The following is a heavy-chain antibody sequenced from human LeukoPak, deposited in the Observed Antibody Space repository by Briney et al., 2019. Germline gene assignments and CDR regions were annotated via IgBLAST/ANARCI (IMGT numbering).Heavy chain of an antibody. CDR1: GYSFTSYW. J-gene: IGHJ5*02. CDR2: IYPGDSDT. Sequence: GESLKISCKGSGYSFTSYWIGWVRQMPGKGLEWMGIIYPGDSDTRYSPSFQGQVTISADKSISTAYLQWSSLKASDTAMYYCAGHRWSSSWRRYNWFDPWGQGTLVTVSS. V-gene: IGHV5-51*01. CDR3: AGHRWSSSWRRYNWFDP. D-gene: IGHD6-13*01.